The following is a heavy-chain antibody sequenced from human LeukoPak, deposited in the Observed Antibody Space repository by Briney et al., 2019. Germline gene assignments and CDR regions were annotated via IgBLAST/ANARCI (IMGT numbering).Heavy chain of an antibody. CDR1: GFTFNDDY. CDR3: ARWVGDSSGWALDH. V-gene: IGHV3-7*01. CDR2: IKQDGSAT. J-gene: IGHJ5*02. Sequence: GGSLRLSCAASGFTFNDDYMSWVRQAPGKGLEWVANIKQDGSATSYAGSVKGRFTISRDNAKNPVYLQMNSLSAEDTAVYYCARWVGDSSGWALDHWGQGTLVTVSS. D-gene: IGHD3-22*01.